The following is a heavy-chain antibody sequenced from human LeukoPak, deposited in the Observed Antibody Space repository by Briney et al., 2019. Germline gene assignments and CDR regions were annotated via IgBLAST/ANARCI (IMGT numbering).Heavy chain of an antibody. CDR2: IRAYNGDT. CDR3: ATTTATSGSSLY. D-gene: IGHD6-19*01. Sequence: ASVKVSCKASPDTFTRYGITWVRQAPGQGLGWMGWIRAYNGDTNYAQKFQGRVTMTAERSTNTAYMELRGLTFDDTAVFYCATTTATSGSSLYWGQGTLVNVAS. J-gene: IGHJ4*02. V-gene: IGHV1-18*01. CDR1: PDTFTRYG.